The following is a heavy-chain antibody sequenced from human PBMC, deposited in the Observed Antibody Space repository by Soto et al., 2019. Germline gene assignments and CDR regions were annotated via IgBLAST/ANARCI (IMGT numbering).Heavy chain of an antibody. CDR2: MSPNSGNT. Sequence: AQAKASCKASGDTFTSYDSNWARQATGQGLEWMGWMSPNSGNTGYTQKVQGRVTMTTNTSINTAYMGLSSLRSEDTAVYYCARERGYSYGGTAYYHYYRIDVSGRGTTVTVAS. CDR3: ARERGYSYGGTAYYHYYRIDV. CDR1: GDTFTSYD. D-gene: IGHD5-18*01. V-gene: IGHV1-8*01. J-gene: IGHJ6*02.